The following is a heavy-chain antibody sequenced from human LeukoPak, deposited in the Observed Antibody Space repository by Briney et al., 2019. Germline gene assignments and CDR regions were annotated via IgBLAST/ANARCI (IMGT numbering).Heavy chain of an antibody. CDR2: IWYDGSNK. CDR1: GFTFSSYG. V-gene: IGHV3-33*01. Sequence: PGGSLRLSCAASGFTFSSYGMHWVRRAPGKGLEWVAVIWYDGSNKYYADSVKGRFTISRDNSKNTLYLQMNSLRAEDTAVYYCARAMYYYDSSGYYGLDYWGQGTLVTVSS. J-gene: IGHJ4*02. CDR3: ARAMYYYDSSGYYGLDY. D-gene: IGHD3-22*01.